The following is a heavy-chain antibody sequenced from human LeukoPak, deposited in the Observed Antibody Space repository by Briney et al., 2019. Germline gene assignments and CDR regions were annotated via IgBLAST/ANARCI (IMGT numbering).Heavy chain of an antibody. CDR1: GYTFTGYY. V-gene: IGHV1-2*02. D-gene: IGHD3-3*01. CDR3: ARGPHVLRFLEWFQLDY. J-gene: IGHJ4*02. CDR2: INPNSGGT. Sequence: ASVKVSCKASGYTFTGYYMHWVRQAPGQGLEWMGWINPNSGGTNYAQKFQGRVTMTRDTSISTAYMELSRLRSDDTAVYYCARGPHVLRFLEWFQLDYWGQGTLVTVSS.